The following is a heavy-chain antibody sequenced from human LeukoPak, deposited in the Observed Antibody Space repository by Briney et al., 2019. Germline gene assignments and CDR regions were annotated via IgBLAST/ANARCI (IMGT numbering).Heavy chain of an antibody. D-gene: IGHD2-15*01. CDR1: GYSFTTYW. CDR2: IFPADSDT. J-gene: IGHJ4*02. CDR3: ARQGYCSGGSCYSYFSIDY. Sequence: GESLKISCRASGYSFTTYWIGWVRQMPGKGLEWMGVIFPADSDTRYSPSFQGQVTISADRSISTAYLQWSSLKASDTAMYYCARQGYCSGGSCYSYFSIDYWGQGTLVTVSS. V-gene: IGHV5-51*01.